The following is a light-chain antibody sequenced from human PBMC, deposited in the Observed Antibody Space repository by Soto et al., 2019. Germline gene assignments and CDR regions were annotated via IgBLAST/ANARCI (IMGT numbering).Light chain of an antibody. CDR1: QSINSW. J-gene: IGKJ1*01. Sequence: DIQMTQSPSTLSASVGDRVTITCRASQSINSWLAWYQQKPGRAPKLLIFDASSLESGAPSRFSGGGSGTEFTLTISSPQPDDFATYYCLQYSTYSQTFGQGTKVEIK. CDR3: LQYSTYSQT. V-gene: IGKV1-5*01. CDR2: DAS.